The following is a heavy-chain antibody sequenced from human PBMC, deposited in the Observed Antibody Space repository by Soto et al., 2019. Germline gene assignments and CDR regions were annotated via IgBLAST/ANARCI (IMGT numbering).Heavy chain of an antibody. CDR3: ARDLGSGNFDY. Sequence: PGGSLRLSCAASGFIFSNYEMHWVRQAPGKGLEWVSSISDDGDTIYNADSVRGRFTVSRDNAKKSLYLQMNSLRAEDTALYYCARDLGSGNFDYWGQGTLVTVSS. V-gene: IGHV3-48*03. J-gene: IGHJ4*02. CDR1: GFIFSNYE. CDR2: ISDDGDTI. D-gene: IGHD1-26*01.